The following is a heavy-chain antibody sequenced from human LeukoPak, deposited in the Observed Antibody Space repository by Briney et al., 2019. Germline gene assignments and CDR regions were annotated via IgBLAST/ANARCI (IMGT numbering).Heavy chain of an antibody. CDR1: GFTFSSYE. V-gene: IGHV3-48*03. CDR2: ISSSDDTI. D-gene: IGHD6-19*01. CDR3: ARGVLYSNGWYMRGYFDY. J-gene: IGHJ4*02. Sequence: RGSLRLSCAASGFTFSSYEMNWVRQAPGQGLEWISYISSSDDTIYYADTVEGRFTISRDDAKNSLYLQMNSLRAEDTAVYYCARGVLYSNGWYMRGYFDYWGQGALVTVSS.